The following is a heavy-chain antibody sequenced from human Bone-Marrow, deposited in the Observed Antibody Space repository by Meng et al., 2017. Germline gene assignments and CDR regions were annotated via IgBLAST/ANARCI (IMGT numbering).Heavy chain of an antibody. V-gene: IGHV3-9*01. D-gene: IGHD3-16*01. CDR3: ARDPRGSFDF. CDR2: ISWNSGSI. J-gene: IGHJ4*02. Sequence: SLKISCAASGFTFDDYAMHWVRQAPGKGLEWVSGISWNSGSIGYADSVKGRFTISRDNAKKSLYLQMSSLRVEDTAIYYCARDPRGSFDFLGQGTLVTVSS. CDR1: GFTFDDYA.